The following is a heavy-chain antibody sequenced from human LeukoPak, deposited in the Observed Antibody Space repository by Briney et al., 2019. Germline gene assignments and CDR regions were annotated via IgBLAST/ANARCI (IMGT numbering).Heavy chain of an antibody. CDR2: IIPIFGTA. Sequence: SVKVSCKASGGTFSSYAISWVRQAPGQGLEWMGGIIPIFGTANYAQKFQGRVTITADKSTSTAYMELSSLRSDDTAMFYCARSLISSSWYRSDYWGQGSLVTVSS. J-gene: IGHJ4*02. V-gene: IGHV1-69*06. CDR3: ARSLISSSWYRSDY. D-gene: IGHD6-13*01. CDR1: GGTFSSYA.